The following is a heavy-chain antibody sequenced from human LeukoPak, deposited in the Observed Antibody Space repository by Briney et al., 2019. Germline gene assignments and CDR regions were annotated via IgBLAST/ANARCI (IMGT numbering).Heavy chain of an antibody. V-gene: IGHV4-38-2*01. D-gene: IGHD4-23*01. J-gene: IGHJ4*02. CDR1: GYSISSGYY. CDR2: IYRSGST. CDR3: ARGRLGNYYFDY. Sequence: SETLSLTCAVSGYSISSGYYWGWIRQTPGRGLEWIGSIYRSGSTYYNPSLKSRVTISVDTSKNQFSLKLSSVTAADTAVYYCARGRLGNYYFDYWGQGTLVTVSS.